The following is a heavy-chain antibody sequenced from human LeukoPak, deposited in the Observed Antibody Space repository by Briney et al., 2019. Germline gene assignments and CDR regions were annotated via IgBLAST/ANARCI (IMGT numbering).Heavy chain of an antibody. J-gene: IGHJ5*02. CDR1: GFSFSSYA. V-gene: IGHV3-23*01. CDR2: ISGSRGAT. Sequence: PGGSLRLSCAASGFSFSSYAMSWVRQAPGKGLEWVSAISGSRGATYYADSVRGRFTISRDNSKNTLYLQMNSLRAEDTALYYCAQSYDTSGFYLPSWGQGTLVTVSS. D-gene: IGHD3-22*01. CDR3: AQSYDTSGFYLPS.